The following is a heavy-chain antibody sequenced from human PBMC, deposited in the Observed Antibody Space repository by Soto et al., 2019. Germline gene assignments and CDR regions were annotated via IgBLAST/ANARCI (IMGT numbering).Heavy chain of an antibody. J-gene: IGHJ4*02. CDR2: IKSKTDGGTT. D-gene: IGHD4-4*01. Sequence: AWMSWVRQAPGKGLEWVARIKSKTDGGTTDYATPVKGRFTISRDDSKNTLYLQMNSLRAEDTAVYYCAKDSRVERYSNTRDYWGQGTLVNVSS. V-gene: IGHV3-15*01. CDR3: AKDSRVERYSNTRDY. CDR1: AW.